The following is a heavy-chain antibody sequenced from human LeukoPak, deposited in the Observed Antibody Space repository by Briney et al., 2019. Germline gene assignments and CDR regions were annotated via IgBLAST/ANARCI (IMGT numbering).Heavy chain of an antibody. J-gene: IGHJ4*02. CDR1: GFTFSSYW. Sequence: GGSLRLSCAASGFTFSSYWMSWVRQAPGKGLEWVAVISYDGSNKYYAGSVKGRFTISRDNSKNTLYLQMNSLRAEDTAVYYCARDSGSYYCFDYWGQGTLVTVSS. CDR3: ARDSGSYYCFDY. CDR2: ISYDGSNK. V-gene: IGHV3-30-3*01. D-gene: IGHD1-26*01.